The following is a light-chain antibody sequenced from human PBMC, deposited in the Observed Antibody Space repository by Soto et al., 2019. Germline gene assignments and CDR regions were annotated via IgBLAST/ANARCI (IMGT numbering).Light chain of an antibody. J-gene: IGKJ5*01. CDR1: QDISNY. Sequence: DIQMTQSPSSLSASVADRVTTTCQASQDISNYINWTQQKPGKAPKVLIYDASNLETGVPARFSGSGSGTDFTLSINSLQPEDFATYYCQQAYSFPITFGQGTRLEIK. V-gene: IGKV1-33*01. CDR2: DAS. CDR3: QQAYSFPIT.